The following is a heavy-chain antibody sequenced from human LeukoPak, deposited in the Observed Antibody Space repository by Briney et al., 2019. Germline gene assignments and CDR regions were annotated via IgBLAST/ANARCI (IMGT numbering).Heavy chain of an antibody. CDR2: IYYSGST. CDR1: GGSISSYY. J-gene: IGHJ4*02. V-gene: IGHV4-59*01. CDR3: ARILVFGEDI. D-gene: IGHD3-10*02. Sequence: SETLSLTCTVSGGSISSYYWSWIRQPPGKGLEWIGYIYYSGSTNYNPSLKSRVTISVDTSKNQFSLKLSSVTAEDTAVYYCARILVFGEDIWGQGTLVTVSS.